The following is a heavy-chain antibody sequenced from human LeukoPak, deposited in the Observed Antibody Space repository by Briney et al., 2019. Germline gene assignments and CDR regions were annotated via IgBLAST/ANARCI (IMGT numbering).Heavy chain of an antibody. CDR3: ARRWPYCSGGSCYWYFDL. D-gene: IGHD2-15*01. CDR1: GGSFSGYY. Sequence: SETLSLTCTVYGGSFSGYYWSWIRQPPGKGLEWIGEINHSGSADFNPSLKSRVTISLDTTEHHFSLKLRSVTAADTGVYYCARRWPYCSGGSCYWYFDLWGRGTLVTVSS. V-gene: IGHV4-34*01. J-gene: IGHJ2*01. CDR2: INHSGSA.